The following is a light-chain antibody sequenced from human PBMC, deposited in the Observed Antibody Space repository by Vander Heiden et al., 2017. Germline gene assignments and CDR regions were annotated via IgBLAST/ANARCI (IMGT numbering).Light chain of an antibody. V-gene: IGKV1D-8*01. CDR2: ASS. CDR3: LHYHTFPHT. J-gene: IGKJ2*01. CDR1: QDISTH. Sequence: IWMTQSPSFVSASAGDTVTISCRATQDISTHLNWFQHKPGKAPELLIYASSTLQSGVPSRFSGSGSGTHFTLTISALQPEDFATYFCLHYHTFPHTFGQGTSLEIK.